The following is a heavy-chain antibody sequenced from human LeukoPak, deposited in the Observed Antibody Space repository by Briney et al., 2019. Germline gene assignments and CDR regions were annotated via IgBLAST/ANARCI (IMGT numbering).Heavy chain of an antibody. J-gene: IGHJ6*03. CDR3: ARVYALGAIVATISPNYYYYYMDV. Sequence: PGGSLRLSCAASGFTFSSYSMNWVRQAPGKGLEWVSSISSSSSYIYYADSVKGRFTISRDNAKNSLYLQMNSLRAEDTAVYYCARVYALGAIVATISPNYYYYYMDVWGKGTTVTVSS. CDR2: ISSSSSYI. D-gene: IGHD5-12*01. CDR1: GFTFSSYS. V-gene: IGHV3-21*01.